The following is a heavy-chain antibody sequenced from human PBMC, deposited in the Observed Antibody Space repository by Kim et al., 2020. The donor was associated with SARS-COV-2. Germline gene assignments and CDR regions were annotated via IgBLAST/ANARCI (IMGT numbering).Heavy chain of an antibody. CDR3: ASGKYGDYYYFDY. Sequence: YNPSLKSRVTISVDTSKNQFSLRLTSVTAADTAVYYCASGKYGDYYYFDYWGQGTLVTVSS. V-gene: IGHV4-34*01. D-gene: IGHD4-17*01. J-gene: IGHJ4*02.